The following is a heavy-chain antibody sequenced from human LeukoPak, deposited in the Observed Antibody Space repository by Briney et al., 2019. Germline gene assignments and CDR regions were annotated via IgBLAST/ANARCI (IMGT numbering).Heavy chain of an antibody. Sequence: GGSLRLSCAASGFTFSSYAMSWVRQAPGKGLEWVSAISGSGGSTYYADSVKGRFTISRDNSKNTLYLQMNSLRAEDTAVYYCAKHMAGPTVTRSYYGMDVWGQGTTVTVSS. CDR3: AKHMAGPTVTRSYYGMDV. CDR2: ISGSGGST. D-gene: IGHD4-17*01. CDR1: GFTFSSYA. J-gene: IGHJ6*02. V-gene: IGHV3-23*01.